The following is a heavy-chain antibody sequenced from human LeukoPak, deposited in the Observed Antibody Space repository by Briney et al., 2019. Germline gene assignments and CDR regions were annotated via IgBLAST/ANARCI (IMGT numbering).Heavy chain of an antibody. J-gene: IGHJ3*02. V-gene: IGHV3-30-3*01. Sequence: PGGSLKLSCAASGFTFSSYAMSWVRQAPGKGLEWVATISYDGSNNYYADSVKGRFTISRDNSKNTLYLQTNSLRAEDTAVYYCARDPYELDAFDIWGQGTMVPISS. CDR2: ISYDGSNN. CDR1: GFTFSSYA. D-gene: IGHD2-21*01. CDR3: ARDPYELDAFDI.